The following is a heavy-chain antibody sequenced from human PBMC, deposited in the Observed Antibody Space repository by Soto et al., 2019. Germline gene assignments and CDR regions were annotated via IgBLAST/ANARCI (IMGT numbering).Heavy chain of an antibody. CDR1: GGSISGYY. Sequence: SETLSLTCTVAGGSISGYYWSWIRQPPGKGLEWIGNVYYSGGAKYNPSVKRRVSISVDTSKNQFSLNLSSVTAADTAVYYCTRDGDGRMTTNPYYYYGMDVWGPGITVTVSS. V-gene: IGHV4-59*01. CDR2: VYYSGGA. CDR3: TRDGDGRMTTNPYYYYGMDV. J-gene: IGHJ6*02. D-gene: IGHD2-21*02.